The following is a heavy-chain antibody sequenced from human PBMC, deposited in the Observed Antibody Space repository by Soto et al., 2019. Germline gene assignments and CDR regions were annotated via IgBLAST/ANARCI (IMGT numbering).Heavy chain of an antibody. V-gene: IGHV2-5*02. Sequence: QITLKESGPTLVKPTQTLTLTCTFSGFSLSTSEVGVGWIRQPPGDALEWLALIYWDDDKRYSPSLKNRLTITKDTSKNQVVLTMTNMNPVDTATYYCAHRSTVVSVGYFDYWGQGTLVTVSS. CDR3: AHRSTVVSVGYFDY. CDR1: GFSLSTSEVG. D-gene: IGHD4-17*01. CDR2: IYWDDDK. J-gene: IGHJ4*02.